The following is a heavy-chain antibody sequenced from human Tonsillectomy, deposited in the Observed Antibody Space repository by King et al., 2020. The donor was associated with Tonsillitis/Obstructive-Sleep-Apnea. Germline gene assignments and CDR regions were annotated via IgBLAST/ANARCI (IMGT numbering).Heavy chain of an antibody. J-gene: IGHJ4*02. D-gene: IGHD4-17*01. Sequence: VQLVESGGVVVQPGESLRLSCAASGFTFDDYTMHWVRQAPGKGLEWVSLISWDRSTTYYADSVKGRFTISRDNSKNSLYLQMNSLTTEDTALYYCAKGEWAVTSGCLFDYWGQGTLVTVPS. CDR3: AKGEWAVTSGCLFDY. CDR1: GFTFDDYT. V-gene: IGHV3-43*01. CDR2: ISWDRSTT.